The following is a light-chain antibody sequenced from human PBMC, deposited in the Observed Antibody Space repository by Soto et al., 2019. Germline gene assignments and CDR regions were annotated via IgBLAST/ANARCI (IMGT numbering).Light chain of an antibody. CDR3: QQYGSSPET. Sequence: EIMLTQSAGTLSLSPGERATLSCRASQSVSSTSFAWYQQKPGQAPRLLIYGASSRATGIPDRFSGSGSGTDFTLTISRLEPEDFAVYYCQQYGSSPETFGQGTKVDI. J-gene: IGKJ1*01. V-gene: IGKV3-20*01. CDR2: GAS. CDR1: QSVSSTS.